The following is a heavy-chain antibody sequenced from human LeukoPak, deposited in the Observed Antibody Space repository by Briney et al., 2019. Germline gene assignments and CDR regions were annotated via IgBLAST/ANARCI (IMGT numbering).Heavy chain of an antibody. CDR2: INHSGST. CDR1: GGSFSGYY. CDR3: ARDYAGSSSWNWFDP. J-gene: IGHJ5*02. V-gene: IGHV4-34*01. Sequence: ASETLSLTCAVYGGSFSGYYWSWIRQPPGKGLEWIGEINHSGSTNYNPSLKSRVTISVDTSKNQFSLKLSSVTAADTAVYYCARDYAGSSSWNWFDPWGQGTLVTVSS. D-gene: IGHD6-13*01.